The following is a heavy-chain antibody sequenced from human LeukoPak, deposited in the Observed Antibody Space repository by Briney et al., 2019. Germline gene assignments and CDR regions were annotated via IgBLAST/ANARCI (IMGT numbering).Heavy chain of an antibody. V-gene: IGHV3-21*01. D-gene: IGHD1-26*01. J-gene: IGHJ3*02. Sequence: SGGSLRLSCAASGFTFSSYSMNWVRQAPGKGLEWVPSISSSSSYIYYADSVKGRFTISRDNAKNSLYLQMNSLRAEDTAVYYCASGWELLSGAFDIWGQGTMVTVSS. CDR3: ASGWELLSGAFDI. CDR2: ISSSSSYI. CDR1: GFTFSSYS.